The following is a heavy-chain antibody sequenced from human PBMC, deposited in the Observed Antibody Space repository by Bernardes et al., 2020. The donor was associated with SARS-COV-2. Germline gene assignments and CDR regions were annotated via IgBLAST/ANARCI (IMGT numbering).Heavy chain of an antibody. V-gene: IGHV4-4*02. CDR3: ARESWKYGTGGYSH. J-gene: IGHJ4*02. D-gene: IGHD2-8*02. Sequence: SETLSLTCAVSGGSVSSINWWSWVRQPPGKGLEWIGETSQSGTTNYNPSLRGRVTILVDKSKNQISLKLSSVTAADTAVYYCARESWKYGTGGYSHWGQGTLVTVSS. CDR2: TSQSGTT. CDR1: GGSVSSINW.